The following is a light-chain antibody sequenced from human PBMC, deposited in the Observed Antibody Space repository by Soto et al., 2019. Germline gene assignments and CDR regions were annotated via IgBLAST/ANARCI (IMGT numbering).Light chain of an antibody. CDR2: TND. CDR1: RSNFGSNP. CDR3: AAWDDSWSAWV. V-gene: IGLV1-44*01. J-gene: IGLJ3*02. Sequence: QSVLTQPPSASGTPGQRVTISCSGSRSNFGSNPVNWYQQLPGAAPKLLIYTNDQRPSRVPDRFSGSKSGTSASLAISGLQAEDEADYYCAAWDDSWSAWVFGGGTKLTVL.